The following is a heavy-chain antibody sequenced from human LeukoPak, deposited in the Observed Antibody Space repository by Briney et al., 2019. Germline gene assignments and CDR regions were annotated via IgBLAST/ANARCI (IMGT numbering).Heavy chain of an antibody. D-gene: IGHD3-22*01. J-gene: IGHJ3*02. CDR2: IYYSGST. Sequence: SQSLSLTCTVSGGSISSGDYYWSWIRQPPGKGLEWIGYIYYSGSTYYNPSLKSRVTISVDTSKNQFSLELSSVTAADTAVYYCARSIGCDSSGCDAFDIWGQGTMLTVSS. CDR3: ARSIGCDSSGCDAFDI. CDR1: GGSISSGDYY. V-gene: IGHV4-30-4*01.